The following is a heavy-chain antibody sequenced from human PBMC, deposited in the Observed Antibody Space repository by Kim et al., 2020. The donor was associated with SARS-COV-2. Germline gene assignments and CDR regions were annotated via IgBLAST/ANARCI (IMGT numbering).Heavy chain of an antibody. Sequence: GGSLRLSCAASGFTFSNAWMSWVRQAPGKGLEWVGRIKSKTDGGTTDYAAPVKGRFTISRDDSKNTLYLQMNSLKTEDTAVYYCTTEATYYELYYFDYWGQGTLVTVSS. J-gene: IGHJ4*02. CDR3: TTEATYYELYYFDY. CDR1: GFTFSNAW. CDR2: IKSKTDGGTT. V-gene: IGHV3-15*01. D-gene: IGHD3-3*01.